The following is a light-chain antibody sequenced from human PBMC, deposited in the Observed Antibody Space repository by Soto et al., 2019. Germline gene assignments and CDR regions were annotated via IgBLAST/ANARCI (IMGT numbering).Light chain of an antibody. CDR2: AAS. CDR1: QSISTY. J-gene: IGKJ1*01. V-gene: IGKV1-39*01. CDR3: QQYGSSPTT. Sequence: EIQMTQSPSSLSASVGDRVTITCRASQSISTYLNWYQQKPGKAPKLLIYAASSLQSGVPSRFSGSGSGTDFTLTISRLEPEDFAVYYCQQYGSSPTTFGHGTNVDI.